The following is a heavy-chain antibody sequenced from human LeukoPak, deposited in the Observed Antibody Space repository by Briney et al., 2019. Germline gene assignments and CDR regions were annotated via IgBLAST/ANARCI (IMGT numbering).Heavy chain of an antibody. CDR2: IYYSGTT. CDR1: GCSINSYY. D-gene: IGHD6-19*01. CDR3: GRDRYSSGWYPGLDY. V-gene: IGHV4-59*01. Sequence: SGTLSLTCSVSGCSINSYYWSLIRQPPGKGLEWIGYIYYSGTTNYKPSLKSRLNVSLDTSRNELSLKLTSVTAADTAGYYRGRDRYSSGWYPGLDYWGQGILVTVSS. J-gene: IGHJ4*02.